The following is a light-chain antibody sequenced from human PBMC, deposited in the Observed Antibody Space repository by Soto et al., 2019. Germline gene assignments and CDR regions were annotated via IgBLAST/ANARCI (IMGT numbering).Light chain of an antibody. CDR3: AAWDDSLTGPV. Sequence: QSVLTQPPSASGTPGQTVIISFSGSRSDIGSNSVNLYQHLPGTAPKLLIYNNNQRPSGVPDRFSGSKSGTSASLAISGLQSEDEADYYCAAWDDSLTGPVFGTGTRSPS. J-gene: IGLJ1*01. CDR2: NNN. CDR1: RSDIGSNS. V-gene: IGLV1-44*01.